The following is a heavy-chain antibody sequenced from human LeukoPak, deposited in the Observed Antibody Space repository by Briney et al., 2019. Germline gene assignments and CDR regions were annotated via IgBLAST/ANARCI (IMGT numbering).Heavy chain of an antibody. CDR3: ARGLTVRVESGYLDY. D-gene: IGHD3-22*01. CDR2: IYYSGST. J-gene: IGHJ4*02. Sequence: SQTLSLTCTVSGGSISSGGYYWSWLRQHPGKGLEWIGYIYYSGSTYYNPSLKSRVTISVDTSKNQFSLKLSSVTAADTAVYYCARGLTVRVESGYLDYWGQGTLVTVSS. V-gene: IGHV4-31*03. CDR1: GGSISSGGYY.